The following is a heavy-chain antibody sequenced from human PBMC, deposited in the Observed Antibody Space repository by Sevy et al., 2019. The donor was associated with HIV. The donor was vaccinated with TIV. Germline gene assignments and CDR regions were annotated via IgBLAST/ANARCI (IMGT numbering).Heavy chain of an antibody. Sequence: GGSLRLSCAASGFTFSTYAMHWVRQAPGKGLEWVAVISYDGSIKYSADSVKGRFTISRDNSKNTLYLQMNSLRPEDTAVYYYAGERTYYYDSSGSDYGYYGMDVWGQGATVTVSS. J-gene: IGHJ6*02. CDR1: GFTFSTYA. CDR2: ISYDGSIK. D-gene: IGHD3-22*01. CDR3: AGERTYYYDSSGSDYGYYGMDV. V-gene: IGHV3-30*04.